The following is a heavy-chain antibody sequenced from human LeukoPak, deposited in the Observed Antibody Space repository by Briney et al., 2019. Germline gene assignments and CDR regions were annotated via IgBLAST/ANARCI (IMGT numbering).Heavy chain of an antibody. V-gene: IGHV4-34*01. Sequence: PSETLSLTCAVYGESFSGYYWSWLRQPPGKGLEWIGEINHSGSTNYNPSLKSRVTISVDTSKNQFSLKLSSVTAADTAVYYCARIPSYYNYYMDVWGKGTTVTISS. J-gene: IGHJ6*03. D-gene: IGHD2-2*02. CDR1: GESFSGYY. CDR2: INHSGST. CDR3: ARIPSYYNYYMDV.